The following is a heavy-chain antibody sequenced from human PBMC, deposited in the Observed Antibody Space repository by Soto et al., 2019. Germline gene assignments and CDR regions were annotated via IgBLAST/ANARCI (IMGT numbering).Heavy chain of an antibody. CDR2: INSDGSST. Sequence: GGSLRLSCAASGFTFSSYWMHWVRQAPGKGLVWVSRINSDGSSTSYADSVKGRFTISRDNAKNTLYLQMNSLRAEDTAVYYCARAVPAANYYYYMDVWGKGTTVTVSS. CDR1: GFTFSSYW. D-gene: IGHD2-2*01. V-gene: IGHV3-74*01. J-gene: IGHJ6*03. CDR3: ARAVPAANYYYYMDV.